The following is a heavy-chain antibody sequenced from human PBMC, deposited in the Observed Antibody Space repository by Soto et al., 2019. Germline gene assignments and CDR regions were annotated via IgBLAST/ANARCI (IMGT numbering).Heavy chain of an antibody. CDR2: IYYSGST. Sequence: QVQLQESGPGLVKPSETLTLTCTVSGGSISSYYWSWIRQPPGKGLECVGYIYYSGSTNYNPSLKSRVTISVDTSKNQFSLKLSSVTAADTAVYYCARDTDPWGQGTLVTVSS. CDR3: ARDTDP. V-gene: IGHV4-59*01. CDR1: GGSISSYY. J-gene: IGHJ5*02.